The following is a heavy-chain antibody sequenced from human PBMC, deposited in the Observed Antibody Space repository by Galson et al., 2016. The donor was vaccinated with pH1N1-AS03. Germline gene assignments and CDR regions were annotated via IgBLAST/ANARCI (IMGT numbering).Heavy chain of an antibody. CDR3: ARDTRDPNVSGWSGGFDT. CDR2: IRHDANYK. CDR1: GFTFSNYV. J-gene: IGHJ5*02. Sequence: SLRLSCAASGFTFSNYVMHWLRQAPGKGLEWVAVIRHDANYKDYAESVKGRFTISRDNSKNTLYLQMNSLKDEDTAVYYCARDTRDPNVSGWSGGFDTWGQGTLVTVSS. V-gene: IGHV3-33*08. D-gene: IGHD6-19*01.